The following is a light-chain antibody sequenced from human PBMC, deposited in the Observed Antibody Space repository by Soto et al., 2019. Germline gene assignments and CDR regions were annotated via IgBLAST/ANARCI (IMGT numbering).Light chain of an antibody. J-gene: IGKJ4*01. CDR1: QNVYNN. CDR2: DAS. CDR3: QQCRNWPLT. V-gene: IGKV3-15*01. Sequence: EIVMTQSPATLSVSPGEGATLSCKASQNVYNNLAWYQQRPGQPPRLLIYDASTRATGISARFSGSGYGTEFTLTISCLQSEDVAVYFCQQCRNWPLTFGGGTKVEIK.